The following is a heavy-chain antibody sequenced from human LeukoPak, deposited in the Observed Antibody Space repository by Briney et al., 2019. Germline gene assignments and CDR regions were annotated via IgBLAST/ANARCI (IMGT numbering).Heavy chain of an antibody. V-gene: IGHV3-53*01. CDR2: IYSGGNT. J-gene: IGHJ3*02. CDR1: GFTFSNAW. Sequence: GGSLRLSCAASGFTFSNAWMSWVRQAPGKGVEWVSVIYSGGNTYYADSVKGRFAISRDYSRNTVYLQMNSLRAEDTAVYYCARESGFGELFPYAFDIWGQGTVVTVSS. CDR3: ARESGFGELFPYAFDI. D-gene: IGHD3-10*01.